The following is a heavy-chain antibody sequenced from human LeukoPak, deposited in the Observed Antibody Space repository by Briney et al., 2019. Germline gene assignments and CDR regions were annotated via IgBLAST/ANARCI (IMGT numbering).Heavy chain of an antibody. J-gene: IGHJ4*02. CDR2: ISNSGSST. Sequence: PGGSLRLSCAASGFTFSSYHINWVRQAPGKGLEWVSYISNSGSSTNYADSVKGRFTISRDNAKNSLYLQMNSLRDEDTAVYYCARDYTLRGIAVAGYRFPDYWGQGTLVTVSS. CDR3: ARDYTLRGIAVAGYRFPDY. CDR1: GFTFSSYH. V-gene: IGHV3-48*02. D-gene: IGHD6-19*01.